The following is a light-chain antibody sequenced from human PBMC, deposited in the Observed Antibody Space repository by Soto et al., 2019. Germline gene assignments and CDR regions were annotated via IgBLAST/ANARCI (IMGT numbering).Light chain of an antibody. V-gene: IGKV3-20*01. CDR2: GAS. Sequence: ILLRQAPCTLSLSPGERATLSCRASQSVAGSFLAWFQEQPGQAPRLVIYGASSRATGVPARFSGSGSATDFTLTISRLEHADFAAYYCQQYGSSHRISFGQGTRLEIK. CDR1: QSVAGSF. J-gene: IGKJ5*01. CDR3: QQYGSSHRIS.